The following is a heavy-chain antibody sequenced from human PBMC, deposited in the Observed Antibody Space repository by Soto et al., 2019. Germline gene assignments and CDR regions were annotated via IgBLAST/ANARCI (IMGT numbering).Heavy chain of an antibody. CDR2: IWSNGNNK. CDR1: GFTFSTYG. CDR3: VKERGPFDAFDI. J-gene: IGHJ3*02. V-gene: IGHV3-33*06. Sequence: PGGPLRLSCXTSGFTFSTYGMHWVRQAPGKGLEWVAVIWSNGNNKYYAESVKGRFTISRDNFKNTLDLQMSSLRAEDTAVYYCVKERGPFDAFDIWGQGTMVTVSS.